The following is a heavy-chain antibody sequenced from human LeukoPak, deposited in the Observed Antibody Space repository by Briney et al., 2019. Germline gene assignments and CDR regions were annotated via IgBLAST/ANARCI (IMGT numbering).Heavy chain of an antibody. Sequence: PSQTLSLTCTVSGGFVSGYYWNYIRQAAGKGLEWIGRIYSSGNIDYKPSLRRRVTMSVDTPKNQFSLVLTSVTAAGTAVYYCARESRDYVGSGYYMDVWGKGTTVTVSS. CDR3: ARESRDYVGSGYYMDV. CDR2: IYSSGNI. CDR1: GGFVSGYY. V-gene: IGHV4-4*07. D-gene: IGHD3-10*01. J-gene: IGHJ6*03.